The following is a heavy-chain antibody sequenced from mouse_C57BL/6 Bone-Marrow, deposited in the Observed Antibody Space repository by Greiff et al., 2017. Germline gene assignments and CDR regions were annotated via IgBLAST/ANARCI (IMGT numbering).Heavy chain of an antibody. CDR2: IWSGGST. CDR3: ARPRTLSY. V-gene: IGHV2-2*01. J-gene: IGHJ3*01. CDR1: GFSLTSYG. Sequence: VQLQQSGPGLVQPSQSLSITCTVSGFSLTSYGVHWVRQSPGKGLEWLGVIWSGGSTDYNADFISRLSISKDNSKSQVFFTMNGRQADDTAIYYCARPRTLSYWGQGTLVTVSA. D-gene: IGHD2-10*02.